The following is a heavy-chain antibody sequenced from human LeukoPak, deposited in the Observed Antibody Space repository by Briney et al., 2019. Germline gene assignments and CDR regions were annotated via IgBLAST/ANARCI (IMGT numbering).Heavy chain of an antibody. CDR3: TAERHYSFYY. Sequence: KPGGSLRLSCAASGFTFINAWMSWVRQAPGKGREGFGHIKSQTDGGTTDYTATLKGRLNISRDDSKNTVYLKMNTLKTEDTAVYYCTAERHYSFYYWGQGTLVTVS. V-gene: IGHV3-15*01. CDR2: IKSQTDGGTT. CDR1: GFTFINAW. J-gene: IGHJ4*02. D-gene: IGHD2-21*01.